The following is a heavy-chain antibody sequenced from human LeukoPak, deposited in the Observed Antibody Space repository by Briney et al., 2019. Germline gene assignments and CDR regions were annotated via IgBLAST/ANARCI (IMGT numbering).Heavy chain of an antibody. CDR1: GFTFSSYS. CDR3: ARDWWTYYYDSSGYLDY. V-gene: IGHV3-30*03. Sequence: PGGSLRLSCAASGFTFSSYSRNWVRQAPGKGLEWVAVISYDGSNKYYADSVKGRFTISRDNSKNTLYLQMNSLRAEDTAVYYCARDWWTYYYDSSGYLDYWGQGTLVTVSS. J-gene: IGHJ4*02. D-gene: IGHD3-22*01. CDR2: ISYDGSNK.